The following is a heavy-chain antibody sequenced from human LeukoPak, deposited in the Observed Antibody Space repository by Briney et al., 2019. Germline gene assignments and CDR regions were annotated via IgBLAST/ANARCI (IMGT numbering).Heavy chain of an antibody. CDR2: SYHSGST. J-gene: IGHJ6*02. V-gene: IGHV4-4*02. CDR1: VGFISSINW. D-gene: IGHD3-22*01. Sequence: PSVTLSLICAVCVGFISSINWWSWVRQPPGTGLGWIGESYHSGSTNYNTSLKSRVTISVDKSKNQSSLKLSSVTAADTAVYYCARAPPGYDSSGYYYYGMDVWGQGTTVTVSS. CDR3: ARAPPGYDSSGYYYYGMDV.